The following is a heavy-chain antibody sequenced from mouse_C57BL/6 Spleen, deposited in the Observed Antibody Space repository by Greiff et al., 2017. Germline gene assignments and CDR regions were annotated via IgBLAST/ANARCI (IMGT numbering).Heavy chain of an antibody. Sequence: QVQLPQSGAELVKPGASVKMSCKASGYPFTTYPIEWMKQNPGKSLEWIGNFHTYNDDTKKNEKFKGKATLTVEKSSSTVYFELSRLTSYDPAVYYCARSTIAIFDYWGQGTTLTVSS. V-gene: IGHV1-47*01. CDR2: FHTYNDDT. J-gene: IGHJ2*01. CDR1: GYPFTTYP. D-gene: IGHD2-12*01. CDR3: ARSTIAIFDY.